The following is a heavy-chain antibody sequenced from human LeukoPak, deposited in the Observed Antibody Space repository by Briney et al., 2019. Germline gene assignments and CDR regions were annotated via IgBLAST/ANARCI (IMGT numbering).Heavy chain of an antibody. D-gene: IGHD3-22*01. CDR3: AREGSDGYLFDY. J-gene: IGHJ4*02. V-gene: IGHV6-1*01. Sequence: SQTLSLTCAISGDSVSSNSATWDWIRQSPSRGLEWLGRTYYRSKWYNDYAVSVKSRVTINPDTSKNQFSLQLSSVTPEDTAVYYCAREGSDGYLFDYWGQGSLVIVSS. CDR1: GDSVSSNSAT. CDR2: TYYRSKWYN.